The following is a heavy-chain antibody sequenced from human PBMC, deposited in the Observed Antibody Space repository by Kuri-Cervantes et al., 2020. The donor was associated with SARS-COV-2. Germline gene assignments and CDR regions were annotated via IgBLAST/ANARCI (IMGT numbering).Heavy chain of an antibody. V-gene: IGHV1-8*01. J-gene: IGHJ6*03. CDR2: MNPNSGNT. Sequence: ASVKVSCKASGYTFNNYDINWVRQATGQGLEWMGWMNPNSGNTGYAQKFQGRVTMTRNTSISTAYMELSSLRSEDTAVYYCARVFVSTAARPSYYYYYMDVWGKGTTVTVSS. CDR3: ARVFVSTAARPSYYYYYMDV. D-gene: IGHD6-6*01. CDR1: GYTFNNYD.